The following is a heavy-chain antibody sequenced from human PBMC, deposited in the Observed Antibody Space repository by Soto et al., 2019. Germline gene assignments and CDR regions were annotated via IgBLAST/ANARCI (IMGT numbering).Heavy chain of an antibody. CDR3: ARASPYYYDSSAFDY. CDR2: ISSSGSTI. J-gene: IGHJ4*02. Sequence: GSLRLSCAASGFTFSSYEMNWVRQAPGKGLEWVSYISSSGSTIYYADSVKGRFTISRDNAKNSLYLQMNSLRAEDTAVYYCARASPYYYDSSAFDYWGQGTLVTVSS. V-gene: IGHV3-48*03. D-gene: IGHD3-22*01. CDR1: GFTFSSYE.